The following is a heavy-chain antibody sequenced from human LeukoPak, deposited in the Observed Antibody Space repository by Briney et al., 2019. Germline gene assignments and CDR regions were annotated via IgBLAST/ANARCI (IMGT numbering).Heavy chain of an antibody. D-gene: IGHD6-13*01. CDR1: GGTFSSYA. V-gene: IGHV1-69*05. CDR3: ARTSIAAAAPRGMYYYYYMDV. Sequence: SVKVSCKASGGTFSSYAITWVRQAPGQGLEWMGGITPIFGTTNYAQKFQGRVTITTDESTSTAYMELSSLRSEDTAVYYCARTSIAAAAPRGMYYYYYMDVWGKGTTVTVSS. J-gene: IGHJ6*03. CDR2: ITPIFGTT.